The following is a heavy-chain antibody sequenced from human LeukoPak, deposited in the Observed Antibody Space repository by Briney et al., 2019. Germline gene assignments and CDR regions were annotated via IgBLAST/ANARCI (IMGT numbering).Heavy chain of an antibody. D-gene: IGHD1-26*01. J-gene: IGHJ2*01. CDR2: IKSKGDGRTT. V-gene: IGHV3-15*01. CDR1: GFTFKNAW. CDR3: TTTLDPTRAPGTYINWYFDL. Sequence: GGSLRLSCAASGFTFKNAWMSWVRQAPGKGLEWVGHIKSKGDGRTTHYAAPVKDRFTISRDDSKNTLYLQMNSLKTEDTAVYYCTTTLDPTRAPGTYINWYFDLWGRGTLVTVSS.